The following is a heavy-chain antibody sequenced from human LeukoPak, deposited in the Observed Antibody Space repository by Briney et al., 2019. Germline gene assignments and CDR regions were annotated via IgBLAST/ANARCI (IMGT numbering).Heavy chain of an antibody. Sequence: GGSPRLSCVASGFTFNIHSMNWVRQAPGKGLEWVSSISSSSSSIYYADSVKGRFTISRDNAKNSLYLQMNSLRAEDTAVYYCARSDYYGSSDWGQGTLVTVSS. CDR3: ARSDYYGSSD. D-gene: IGHD3-10*01. CDR1: GFTFNIHS. J-gene: IGHJ4*02. V-gene: IGHV3-21*01. CDR2: ISSSSSSI.